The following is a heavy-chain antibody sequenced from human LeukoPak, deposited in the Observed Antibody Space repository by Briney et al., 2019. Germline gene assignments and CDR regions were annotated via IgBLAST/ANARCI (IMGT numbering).Heavy chain of an antibody. J-gene: IGHJ4*02. CDR1: GFTLSLYG. CDR2: ISASSSGM. CDR3: VRDPSSVRLPFGS. D-gene: IGHD6-6*01. V-gene: IGHV3-48*01. Sequence: GGSLRLSCAVSGFTLSLYGMNWVRQAPGKGLEWISHISASSSGMFYADSVKGRFITSRDNTRSSLYLQMNSLRAEDTAVYYCVRDPSSVRLPFGSWGQGTLVTVSS.